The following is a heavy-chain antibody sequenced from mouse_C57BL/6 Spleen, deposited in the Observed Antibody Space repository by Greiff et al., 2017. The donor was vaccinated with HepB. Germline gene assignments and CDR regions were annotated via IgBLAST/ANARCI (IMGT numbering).Heavy chain of an antibody. CDR1: GYTFTSYW. CDR2: IHPNSGST. V-gene: IGHV1-64*01. D-gene: IGHD2-5*01. CDR3: ARAYSNYVYFDY. J-gene: IGHJ2*01. Sequence: VKLVESGAELVKPGASVKLSCKASGYTFTSYWMHWVKQRPGQGLEWIGMIHPNSGSTNYNEKFKSKATLTVDKSSSTAYMQLSSLTSEDSAVYYCARAYSNYVYFDYWGQGTTLTVSS.